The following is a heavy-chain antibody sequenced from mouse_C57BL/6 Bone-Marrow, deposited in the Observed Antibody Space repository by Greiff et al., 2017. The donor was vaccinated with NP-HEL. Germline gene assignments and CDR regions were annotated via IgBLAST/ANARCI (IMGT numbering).Heavy chain of an antibody. D-gene: IGHD2-5*01. CDR2: ISDGGSYT. J-gene: IGHJ2*01. V-gene: IGHV5-4*01. CDR1: GFTFSSYA. Sequence: DVHLVESGGGLVKPGGSLKLSCAASGFTFSSYAMSWVRQTPEKRLEWVATISDGGSYTYYPDNVKGRFTISRDNAKNNLYLQMSHLKSEDTAMYYCASGYSNPFDYWGQGTTLTVSS. CDR3: ASGYSNPFDY.